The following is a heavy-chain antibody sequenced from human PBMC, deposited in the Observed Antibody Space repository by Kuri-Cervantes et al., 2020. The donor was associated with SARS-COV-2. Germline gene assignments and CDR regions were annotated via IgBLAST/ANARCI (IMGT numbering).Heavy chain of an antibody. CDR3: AKDHHKERYFDWFYDY. Sequence: GGSLRLSCAASGFTFSSYGMHWVRQAPGKGLEWVSGISGSGSSTYYADSVKGRFTISRDNSKNTLYVQMNSLRAEDTAVYYSAKDHHKERYFDWFYDYWGQGTLVTVSS. D-gene: IGHD3-9*01. CDR2: ISGSGSST. V-gene: IGHV3-23*01. CDR1: GFTFSSYG. J-gene: IGHJ4*02.